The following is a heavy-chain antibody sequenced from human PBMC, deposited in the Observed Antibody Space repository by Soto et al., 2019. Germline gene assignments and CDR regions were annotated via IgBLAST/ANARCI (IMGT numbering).Heavy chain of an antibody. CDR1: GGTFSTYT. CDR3: AFDVNTGVVYFDN. Sequence: QVQLVQSGAEVKKPGSSVKVSCKVSGGTFSTYTISWVRQAPGQGLEWMGRIIPMFGLPNHAQKFQGRVTITADKSTATSYLEMTGLRFEDTAVYYCAFDVNTGVVYFDNWGQGTLVTVSS. CDR2: IIPMFGLP. J-gene: IGHJ4*02. V-gene: IGHV1-69*02. D-gene: IGHD3-3*01.